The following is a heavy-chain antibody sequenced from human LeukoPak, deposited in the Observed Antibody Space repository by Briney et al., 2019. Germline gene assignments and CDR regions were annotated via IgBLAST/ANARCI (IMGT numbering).Heavy chain of an antibody. J-gene: IGHJ3*02. CDR1: GGTFSSYG. CDR2: INPIFEKT. D-gene: IGHD2-2*01. CDR3: ARYLAVPASMHDVYEM. Sequence: ASVKVSCKTSGGTFSSYGITWVRQAPGQGLEWMGGINPIFEKTNYAQKFQGRLTISADTSTTTAYMDLSSLRSEDTAVYYCARYLAVPASMHDVYEMWGRGTVVSVSP. V-gene: IGHV1-69*06.